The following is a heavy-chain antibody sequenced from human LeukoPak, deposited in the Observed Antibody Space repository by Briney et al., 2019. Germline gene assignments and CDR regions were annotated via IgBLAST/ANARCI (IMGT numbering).Heavy chain of an antibody. Sequence: SETLSLTCTVSGYSISSGYYWGWIRQPPGKGLEWVGSIYHSGSAYYNPSLKSRVTISVDTSKNQFSLKLSSVTAADTAVYYCARKGFSWGVRDNWFDPWGQGTLVTVSS. CDR3: ARKGFSWGVRDNWFDP. D-gene: IGHD3-10*01. CDR1: GYSISSGYY. V-gene: IGHV4-38-2*02. J-gene: IGHJ5*02. CDR2: IYHSGSA.